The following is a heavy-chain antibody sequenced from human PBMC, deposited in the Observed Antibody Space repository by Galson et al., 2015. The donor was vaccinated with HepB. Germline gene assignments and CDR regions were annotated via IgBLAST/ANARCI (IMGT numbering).Heavy chain of an antibody. J-gene: IGHJ6*02. CDR2: ISPGGAK. CDR1: GFSFMSHS. Sequence: SLRLSCAASGFSFMSHSMNWVRHSPGKGLEWLAYISPGGAKYYAGSARGRVTISRDNAKKSMYLHMSSLRVEDTAVYYCARNPASYDYYNMGGWGQGTTVTVPS. D-gene: IGHD2-21*01. CDR3: ARNPASYDYYNMGG. V-gene: IGHV3-48*01.